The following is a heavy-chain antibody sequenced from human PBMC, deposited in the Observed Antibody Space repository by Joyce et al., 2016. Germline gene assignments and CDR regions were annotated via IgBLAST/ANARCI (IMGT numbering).Heavy chain of an antibody. CDR3: VMLDRHSGSYYPEY. CDR2: IYYTAKS. D-gene: IGHD1-26*01. Sequence: VQLQESGPGLVKPSQTLSLTCTFCGVAVSNRDYYWSWIRQHPEKGLDSIWYIYYTAKSYYNPSPTSRVSMSVDTSNNQFSLDLGSVTVADTDVYYCVMLDRHSGSYYPEYWGQGSLVTVSS. CDR1: GVAVSNRDYY. J-gene: IGHJ4*02. V-gene: IGHV4-31*03.